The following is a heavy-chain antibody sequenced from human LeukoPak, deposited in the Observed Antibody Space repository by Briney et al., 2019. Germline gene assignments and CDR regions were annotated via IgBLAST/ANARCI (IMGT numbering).Heavy chain of an antibody. D-gene: IGHD3-10*01. V-gene: IGHV4-4*09. CDR1: SGSIGSYY. Sequence: SETLSLTCSLSSGSIGSYYWSWIRQPPAKGLEWIALIHNSGTTNYNPSLKSRVTLSLDTSKKRLSLKLNSVTAADTAVYYCAIGSYPCQYWGQGTLVTVSS. CDR3: AIGSYPCQY. CDR2: IHNSGTT. J-gene: IGHJ4*02.